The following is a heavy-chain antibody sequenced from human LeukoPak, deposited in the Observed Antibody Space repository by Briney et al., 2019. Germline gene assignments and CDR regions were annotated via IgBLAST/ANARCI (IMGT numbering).Heavy chain of an antibody. J-gene: IGHJ4*02. CDR3: ASGVGAAPYY. CDR1: GGSFSGYY. V-gene: IGHV4-34*01. CDR2: INHSGST. D-gene: IGHD1-26*01. Sequence: SETLSLTCAVYGGSFSGYYWSWIRQPPGKGLEWIGEINHSGSTNYNPSLKSRVTISVDTSKNQFSLKPSSVTAADTAVYYCASGVGAAPYYWGQGTLVTVSS.